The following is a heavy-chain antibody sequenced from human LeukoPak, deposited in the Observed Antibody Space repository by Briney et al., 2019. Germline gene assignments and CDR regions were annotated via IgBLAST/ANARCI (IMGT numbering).Heavy chain of an antibody. CDR1: GGTFSSYA. D-gene: IGHD6-19*01. V-gene: IGHV1-18*01. CDR3: ARDPIPDYSSGWFDP. CDR2: ISAYNDNT. J-gene: IGHJ5*02. Sequence: GASVKVSCKASGGTFSSYAISWVRQAPGQGLEWMGWISAYNDNTNYAQKVQGRVTMTTDTSTSTAYMELRSLRSDDTAVYYCARDPIPDYSSGWFDPWGQGTLVTVSS.